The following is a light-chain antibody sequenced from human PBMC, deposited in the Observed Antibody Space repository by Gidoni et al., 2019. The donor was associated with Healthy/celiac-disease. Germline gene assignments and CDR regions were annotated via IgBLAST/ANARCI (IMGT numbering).Light chain of an antibody. Sequence: IQMTQSPSSLSAAVADRVTITCRASQSISNYLNWYQQKPGKAPKLLIYAASSLQSGVPSRFSGSGSGTDFTLTISSLQPEDFATYYCQQSYSTPRTFGQGTKVEI. V-gene: IGKV1-39*01. CDR1: QSISNY. CDR3: QQSYSTPRT. CDR2: AAS. J-gene: IGKJ1*01.